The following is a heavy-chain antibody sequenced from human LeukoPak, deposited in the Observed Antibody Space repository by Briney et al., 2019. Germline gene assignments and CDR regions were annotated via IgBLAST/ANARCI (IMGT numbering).Heavy chain of an antibody. CDR3: ARATHYYDRSAFDI. CDR1: GFTFSSYS. V-gene: IGHV3-21*01. Sequence: GGSLRLSCAASGFTFSSYSMNWVRQAPGKGLEWVSSISSSSSYIYYADSVRGRFTISRDNAKNSLYLQMNSLRAEDTAVYYCARATHYYDRSAFDIWGQGTMVTVSS. J-gene: IGHJ3*02. CDR2: ISSSSSYI. D-gene: IGHD3-22*01.